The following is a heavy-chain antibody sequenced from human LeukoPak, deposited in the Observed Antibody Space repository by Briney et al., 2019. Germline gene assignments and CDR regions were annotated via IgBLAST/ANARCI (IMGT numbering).Heavy chain of an antibody. Sequence: PSETLSLTCTVSGDSISTTYWSWIRQPPGKGLEWIGFIYYSGSTNYNPSLKSRLTISIDKSKNQLALNLSSVTAADTAVYYCARGGGVYFDYWGQGTLVTVSS. CDR2: IYYSGST. V-gene: IGHV4-59*01. J-gene: IGHJ4*02. D-gene: IGHD3-16*01. CDR3: ARGGGVYFDY. CDR1: GDSISTTY.